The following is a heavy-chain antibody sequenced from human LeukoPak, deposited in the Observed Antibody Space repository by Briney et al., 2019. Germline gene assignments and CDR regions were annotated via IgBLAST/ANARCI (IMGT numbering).Heavy chain of an antibody. CDR1: GFTFSSYA. Sequence: GGSLRLSCAASGFTFSSYAMSWVRQAPGKGLEWVSSISGSGGTTYYADSVRGRFTISRDNSKNTLYLQMNSLGAEDTAVYYCARVSYYDSSGYYFLSYVDYWGQGTLVTVSS. J-gene: IGHJ4*02. CDR2: ISGSGGTT. CDR3: ARVSYYDSSGYYFLSYVDY. D-gene: IGHD3-22*01. V-gene: IGHV3-23*01.